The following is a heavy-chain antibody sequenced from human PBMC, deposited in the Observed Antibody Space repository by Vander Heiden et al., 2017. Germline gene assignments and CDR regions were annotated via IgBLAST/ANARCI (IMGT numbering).Heavy chain of an antibody. CDR2: IWYDGSNK. Sequence: QVQLVESGGGVVQPGRSRRLSCAACGFTFSSYGMHWVRQAPGKGLEWVAVIWYDGSNKYYADSVKGRFTISRDNSKNTLYLQMNSLRAEDTAVYYCARDRPIMTTVTNEGYYFDYWGQGTLVTVSS. CDR1: GFTFSSYG. V-gene: IGHV3-33*01. J-gene: IGHJ4*02. D-gene: IGHD4-17*01. CDR3: ARDRPIMTTVTNEGYYFDY.